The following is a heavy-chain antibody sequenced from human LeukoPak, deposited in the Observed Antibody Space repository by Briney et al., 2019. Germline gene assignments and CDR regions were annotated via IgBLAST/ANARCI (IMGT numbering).Heavy chain of an antibody. CDR2: ISGSGGST. CDR1: GFTFSSYA. CDR3: AKGPPPGPYYYYYYMDV. V-gene: IGHV3-23*01. Sequence: PGGSLRLSCAASGFTFSSYAMSWVRQAPGKGLEWVSAISGSGGSTYYADSVKGRFTISRDNSKNTLYLQMNSLRAEDTAVYYCAKGPPPGPYYYYYYMDVWGKGTTVTVSS. J-gene: IGHJ6*03. D-gene: IGHD3-10*01.